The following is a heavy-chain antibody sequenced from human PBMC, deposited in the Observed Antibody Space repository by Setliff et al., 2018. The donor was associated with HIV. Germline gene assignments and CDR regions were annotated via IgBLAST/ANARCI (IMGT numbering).Heavy chain of an antibody. CDR2: ILYNGGT. D-gene: IGHD1-1*01. Sequence: SETLSLTCTIYGGSFSGNHWSWIRQSPGNGLEWIGEILYNGGTRYNPSLTSRVTMSIDTSKYQFSLKLISVTAAATAVYYCRVWNLRDLSDIWGQGTVVTVSS. CDR1: GGSFSGNH. J-gene: IGHJ3*02. CDR3: RVWNLRDLSDI. V-gene: IGHV4-34*12.